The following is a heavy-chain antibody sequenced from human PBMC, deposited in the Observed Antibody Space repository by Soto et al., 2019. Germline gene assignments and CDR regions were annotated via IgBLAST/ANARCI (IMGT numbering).Heavy chain of an antibody. CDR3: APHVSCSGGSCQYDAFAI. V-gene: IGHV3-23*01. D-gene: IGHD2-15*01. CDR1: GFTVSSHA. Sequence: EVQVLESGGGLVQPGGSLRLSCEGSGFTVSSHAMTWIRQAPGKGPEWVSTITADGGTYYADSVKGRFAMSRDTSESTLYLQMTSLGAEDPAAYYCAPHVSCSGGSCQYDAFAIRGQGTMVTVSS. CDR2: ITADGGT. J-gene: IGHJ3*02.